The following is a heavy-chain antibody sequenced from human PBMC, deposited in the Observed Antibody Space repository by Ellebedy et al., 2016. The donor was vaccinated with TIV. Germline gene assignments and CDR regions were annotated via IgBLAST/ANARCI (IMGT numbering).Heavy chain of an antibody. CDR3: ARGYYYGSGCRD. V-gene: IGHV3-74*01. Sequence: GESLKISXAASGITFSSYWMHWVRQAPGKGLVWVSRINGDGSSTSYADSVKGRFTISSDNAKNTLYLQMNSLRAEDTAVYYCARGYYYGSGCRDWGQGTLVTVSS. CDR2: INGDGSST. CDR1: GITFSSYW. J-gene: IGHJ4*02. D-gene: IGHD3-10*01.